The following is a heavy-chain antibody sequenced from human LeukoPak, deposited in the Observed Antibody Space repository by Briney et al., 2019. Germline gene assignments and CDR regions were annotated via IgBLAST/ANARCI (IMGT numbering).Heavy chain of an antibody. J-gene: IGHJ5*02. Sequence: SETLSLTCTVSGGSISSGSYYWSWIRQPAGKGLEWIGRIYTSGSTNYNPSLKSRVTISVDTSKNQFSLKLSSVTAADTAVYYCARGRGYCSSTSCSREYNWFDPWGQGTLVTVSS. D-gene: IGHD2-2*01. CDR3: ARGRGYCSSTSCSREYNWFDP. V-gene: IGHV4-61*02. CDR2: IYTSGST. CDR1: GGSISSGSYY.